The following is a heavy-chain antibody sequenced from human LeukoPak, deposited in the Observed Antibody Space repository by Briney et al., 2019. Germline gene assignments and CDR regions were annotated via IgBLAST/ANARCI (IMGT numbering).Heavy chain of an antibody. CDR2: ISASGGTT. Sequence: GGSLRLSCAASGLTFSSYAMSWVRQAPGKGLEWVSFISASGGTTYYADSVKGRFTISRDNSKNTLYLQMNSLRAEDTALYYCAKDHLPYSSRWYVAFDIWGQGTMVTVSS. CDR1: GLTFSSYA. V-gene: IGHV3-23*01. D-gene: IGHD6-13*01. J-gene: IGHJ3*02. CDR3: AKDHLPYSSRWYVAFDI.